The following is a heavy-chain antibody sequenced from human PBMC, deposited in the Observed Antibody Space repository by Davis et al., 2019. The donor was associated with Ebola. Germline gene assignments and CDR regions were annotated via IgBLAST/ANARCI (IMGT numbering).Heavy chain of an antibody. CDR1: GFSFSDYA. Sequence: GESLKISCAASGFSFSDYAMNWVRQAPGKGLEWVAVISYDGSNKYYADSVKGRFTISRDNAKNSLYLQMNSLRDEDTAVYYCARGALAAADGSWGQGTLVTVSS. CDR3: ARGALAAADGS. D-gene: IGHD6-13*01. V-gene: IGHV3-30*03. J-gene: IGHJ5*02. CDR2: ISYDGSNK.